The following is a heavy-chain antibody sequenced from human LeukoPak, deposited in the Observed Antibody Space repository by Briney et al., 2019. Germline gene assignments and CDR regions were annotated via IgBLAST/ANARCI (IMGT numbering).Heavy chain of an antibody. J-gene: IGHJ2*01. D-gene: IGHD1-26*01. V-gene: IGHV3-9*01. CDR3: ARNQQEWELLRPNWYFDL. Sequence: PGRSLRLSCAASGFTFDDYAMHWVRQAPGKGLEWVSGISWNSGSIGYADSVKGRFTISRDNSKNTLYLQMNSLRAEDTAVYYCARNQQEWELLRPNWYFDLWGRGTLVTVSS. CDR2: ISWNSGSI. CDR1: GFTFDDYA.